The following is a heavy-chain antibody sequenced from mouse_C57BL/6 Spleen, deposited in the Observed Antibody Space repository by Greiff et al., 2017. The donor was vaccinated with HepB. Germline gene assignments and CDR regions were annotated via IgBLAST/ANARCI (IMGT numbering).Heavy chain of an antibody. CDR1: GFTFSDYG. D-gene: IGHD1-1*01. J-gene: IGHJ4*01. Sequence: DVKLVESGGGLVKPGGSLKLSCAASGFTFSDYGMHWVRQAPEKGLEWVAYISSGSSTIYYADTVKGRFTISRDNAKNTLFLQMTSLRSEDTAMYYCARGFTTVVRAMDYWGQGTSVTVSS. V-gene: IGHV5-17*01. CDR3: ARGFTTVVRAMDY. CDR2: ISSGSSTI.